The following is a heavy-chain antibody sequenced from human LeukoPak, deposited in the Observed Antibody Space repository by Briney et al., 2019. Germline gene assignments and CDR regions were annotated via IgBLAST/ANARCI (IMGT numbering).Heavy chain of an antibody. D-gene: IGHD5-12*01. Sequence: GRSLRLSCAASGFTFSSYAMHWVRQAPGKGLEWVAVISYDGSNKYYADSVKGRFTISRDNSKNTLYLQMNSLRAEDTAVYYCARASGYDTYFDYWGQGTLVTVSS. J-gene: IGHJ4*02. V-gene: IGHV3-30-3*01. CDR3: ARASGYDTYFDY. CDR2: ISYDGSNK. CDR1: GFTFSSYA.